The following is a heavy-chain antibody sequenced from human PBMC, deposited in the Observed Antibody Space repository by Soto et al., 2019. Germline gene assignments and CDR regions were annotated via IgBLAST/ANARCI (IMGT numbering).Heavy chain of an antibody. CDR2: IWYDGSNK. J-gene: IGHJ6*02. V-gene: IGHV3-33*06. CDR3: AKSRGRLIRYYYGMDV. Sequence: GGSLRLSCAASGFTFSSYGMHWVRQAPGKGLEWVAVIWYDGSNKYYADSVKGRFTISRDNSKNTLYLQMNSLRAEDTAVYYCAKSRGRLIRYYYGMDVWGQGTTVTVS. D-gene: IGHD3-16*01. CDR1: GFTFSSYG.